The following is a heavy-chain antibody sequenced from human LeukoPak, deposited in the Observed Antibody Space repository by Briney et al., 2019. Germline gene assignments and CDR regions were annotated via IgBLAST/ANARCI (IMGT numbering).Heavy chain of an antibody. CDR2: VYHDGST. CDR1: GYSITSGYY. V-gene: IGHV4-38-2*02. J-gene: IGHJ5*02. CDR3: ARDFFGRAAGTGNWFDP. Sequence: SETLSLTCSVSGYSITSGYYWGWIRQSPGKGLEWVGSVYHDGSTYYNPSLKSRFTVSVDTSKNQISLSLSSVTATDTAVYFCARDFFGRAAGTGNWFDPWGQGTLVTVSS. D-gene: IGHD6-13*01.